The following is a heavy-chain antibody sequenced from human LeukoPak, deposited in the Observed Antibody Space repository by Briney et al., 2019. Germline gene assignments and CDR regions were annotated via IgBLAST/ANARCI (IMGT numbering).Heavy chain of an antibody. CDR3: AGQIGAPGFDY. J-gene: IGHJ4*02. CDR1: GGSISSSSYY. D-gene: IGHD3-10*01. V-gene: IGHV4-39*01. Sequence: PSETLSLTCTVSGGSISSSSYYWGWIRQPPGKGLEWIGSIYQSGNTYYNPSLKSRVTIFVDTAKNQFSLRLNSVTAADTAVYYCAGQIGAPGFDYWGQGTLVTVSS. CDR2: IYQSGNT.